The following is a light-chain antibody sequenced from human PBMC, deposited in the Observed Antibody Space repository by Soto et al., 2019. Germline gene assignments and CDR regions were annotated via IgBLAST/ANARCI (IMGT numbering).Light chain of an antibody. J-gene: IGKJ4*01. CDR1: QSVSSY. CDR2: SGS. CDR3: QQYSNWPLT. V-gene: IGKV3-15*01. Sequence: EIVMTQSPVTLSVSPGERATLSCRASQSVSSYLAWYHQRPGQAPRLLIYSGSTRTAGLPARFSVSGYGTEFTLTISSLQSEDFGVYFCQQYSNWPLTFGGGTKVEIK.